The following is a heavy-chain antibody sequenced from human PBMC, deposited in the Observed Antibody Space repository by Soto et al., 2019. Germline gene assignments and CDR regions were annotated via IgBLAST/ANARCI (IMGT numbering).Heavy chain of an antibody. D-gene: IGHD3-10*01. J-gene: IGHJ5*02. CDR3: AHYVSASPAGWFDP. CDR1: GLSLSTSGEA. CDR2: IYWDDDK. Sequence: QITLKESGPTLVKPTQTLTLTCSFSGLSLSTSGEAVGWIRQPPGKALEWLALIYWDDDKFFNPTLKTRLTITKDTSKNQVVLTLTNMDPLDTATYYCAHYVSASPAGWFDPWGQGVLVTVSS. V-gene: IGHV2-5*02.